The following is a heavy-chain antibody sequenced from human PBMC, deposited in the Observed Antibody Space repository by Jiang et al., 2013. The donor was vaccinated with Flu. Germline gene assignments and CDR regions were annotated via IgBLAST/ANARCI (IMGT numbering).Heavy chain of an antibody. CDR3: ASVKVRSPYYFDY. CDR1: GYSVTGGEYY. CDR2: ISYIGSP. Sequence: QLVESGPGLVKPSETLSLTCSVSGYSVTGGEYYWSWIRQPPGKGLEWIGYISYIGSPNYNPSLNSRVTISLDTSKNQFSLRVNSVTAADTAVYYCASVKVRSPYYFDYWGQGTLVAVSS. V-gene: IGHV4-61*08. J-gene: IGHJ4*02.